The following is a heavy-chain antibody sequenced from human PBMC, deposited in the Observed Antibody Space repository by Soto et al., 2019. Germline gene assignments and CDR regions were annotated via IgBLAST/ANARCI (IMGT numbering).Heavy chain of an antibody. V-gene: IGHV3-23*01. CDR3: AKAGARAYSYGDAFDI. CDR2: ISGSGGNT. D-gene: IGHD5-18*01. J-gene: IGHJ3*02. Sequence: GGSLRLSCAASGFTFSSYAMSWVRQAPGKGLEWVSAISGSGGNTYYADSVKGRFTISRDNSTNTLYLQMNSLRAEDTAVYYCAKAGARAYSYGDAFDIWGQGTMVTVSS. CDR1: GFTFSSYA.